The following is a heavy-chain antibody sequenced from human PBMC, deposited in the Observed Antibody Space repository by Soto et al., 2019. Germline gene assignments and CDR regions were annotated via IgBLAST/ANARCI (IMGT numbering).Heavy chain of an antibody. J-gene: IGHJ6*02. V-gene: IGHV3-21*01. Sequence: PGGSLRLSCAASGFTFSSYSMNWVRQAPGKGLEWVSSISSSSSYIYYADSVKGRFTISRDNAKNSLYLQMNSLRAEDTAVYYCARGGYCGGDCYSEGYYYYYGMDVWGQGTTVTVSS. CDR1: GFTFSSYS. CDR2: ISSSSSYI. CDR3: ARGGYCGGDCYSEGYYYYYGMDV. D-gene: IGHD2-21*02.